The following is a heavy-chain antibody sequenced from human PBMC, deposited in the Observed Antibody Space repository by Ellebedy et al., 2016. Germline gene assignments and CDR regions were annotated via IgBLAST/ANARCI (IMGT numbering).Heavy chain of an antibody. J-gene: IGHJ4*02. CDR3: AHRTTNTAHDY. Sequence: SGPTLVKPTQTLTLTCTFSGFSLSTSAVVVGWVRQPPGKALEWLALIYGNDDKRYSPSLKSRLTITKDTSRNQVVLTMTNMDPVDTATYYCAHRTTNTAHDYWGQGTLVTVSS. V-gene: IGHV2-5*01. CDR2: IYGNDDK. CDR1: GFSLSTSAVV. D-gene: IGHD5-18*01.